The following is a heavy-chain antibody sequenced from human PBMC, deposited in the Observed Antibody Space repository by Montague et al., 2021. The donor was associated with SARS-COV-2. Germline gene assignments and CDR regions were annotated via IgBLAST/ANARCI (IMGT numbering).Heavy chain of an antibody. CDR3: ARTGVGGRYYSGNYYYHYDMDV. CDR2: IYYSGST. CDR1: GDSISSDY. Sequence: SETLSLTCTVSGDSISSDYWSWIRQSPGKGLEWIGYIYYSGSTNYNPSLKSRVTISIDTSKNQFSLKLNSVTAADTAVFYCARTGVGGRYYSGNYYYHYDMDVWGQGTTVTVSS. V-gene: IGHV4-59*08. D-gene: IGHD1-26*01. J-gene: IGHJ6*02.